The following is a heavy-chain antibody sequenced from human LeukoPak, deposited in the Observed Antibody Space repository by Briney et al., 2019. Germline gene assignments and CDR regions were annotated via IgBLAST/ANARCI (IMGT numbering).Heavy chain of an antibody. CDR1: GGTFSSNA. CDR2: IIPIFGTA. CDR3: ARSFGSGYDYYYYFMDV. V-gene: IGHV1-69*06. J-gene: IGHJ6*03. Sequence: GASVKVSCKASGGTFSSNAISWVRQAPGQGLEWMGWIIPIFGTANYAQKFQGRVTITADKSTSTAYMELSSLRSEDTAAYFCARSFGSGYDYYYYFMDVWGKGTTVTVSS. D-gene: IGHD5-12*01.